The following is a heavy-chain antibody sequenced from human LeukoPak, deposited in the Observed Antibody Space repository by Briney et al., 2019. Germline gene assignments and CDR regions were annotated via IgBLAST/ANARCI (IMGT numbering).Heavy chain of an antibody. CDR2: IYYSGST. Sequence: SETLSLTCTVSGGSISSGDYYWSWIRQPPGKGLEWIVYIYYSGSTYYNPSLKSRVTISVDTSKNQFSLKLSSVTAADTAVYYCARDRIFGVVTSYYYYGMDVWGQGTTVTVSS. V-gene: IGHV4-30-4*01. D-gene: IGHD3-3*02. CDR3: ARDRIFGVVTSYYYYGMDV. CDR1: GGSISSGDYY. J-gene: IGHJ6*02.